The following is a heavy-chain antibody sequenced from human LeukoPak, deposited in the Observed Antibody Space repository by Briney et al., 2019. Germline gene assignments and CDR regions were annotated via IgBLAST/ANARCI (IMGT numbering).Heavy chain of an antibody. CDR3: ARHRHPGYNDSLGFNWLDP. CDR2: IYYDGSNN. CDR1: GFTFNSFG. V-gene: IGHV3-30*12. J-gene: IGHJ5*02. D-gene: IGHD3-22*01. Sequence: GGSLRLSCAASGFTFNSFGIHWVRQAPGKGLEWVAVIYYDGSNNFYSDSVKGRFTISRDNSKNTVFLQMSSLRAEDTAVYYCARHRHPGYNDSLGFNWLDPWGQGTLVSVSS.